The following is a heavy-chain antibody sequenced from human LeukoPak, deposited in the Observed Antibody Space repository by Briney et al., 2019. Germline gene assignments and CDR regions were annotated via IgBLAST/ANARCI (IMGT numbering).Heavy chain of an antibody. Sequence: SETLSLTCAVYGGSFSGYYWSWIRQPPGKGLEWIGEINHSGSTNYNPSLKSRVTISVDTSKNQFSLKLSSVTAADTAVYYCARSKDIVVVPAAMRTFDWFDPWGQGTLVTVSS. CDR2: INHSGST. CDR3: ARSKDIVVVPAAMRTFDWFDP. D-gene: IGHD2-2*01. V-gene: IGHV4-34*01. J-gene: IGHJ5*02. CDR1: GGSFSGYY.